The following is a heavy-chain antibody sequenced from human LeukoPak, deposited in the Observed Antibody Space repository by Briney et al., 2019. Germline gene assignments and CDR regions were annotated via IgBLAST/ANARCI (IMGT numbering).Heavy chain of an antibody. D-gene: IGHD3-22*01. Sequence: SETLSLTCTVSGGSISSYYWSWIRQPPGKGLERIGYIYYSGSTNYNPSLKSRVTISVDTSKNQFSLKLSSVTAADTAVYYCARSSGYYYYYYYMDVWGKGTTVTISS. CDR1: GGSISSYY. CDR2: IYYSGST. J-gene: IGHJ6*03. V-gene: IGHV4-59*01. CDR3: ARSSGYYYYYYYMDV.